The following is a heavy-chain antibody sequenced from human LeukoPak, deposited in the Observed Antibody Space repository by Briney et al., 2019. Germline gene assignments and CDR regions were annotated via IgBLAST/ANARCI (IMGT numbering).Heavy chain of an antibody. CDR1: GYTFTNYA. J-gene: IGHJ4*02. CDR2: INAGNGNT. V-gene: IGHV1-3*01. Sequence: ASVKVSCKASGYTFTNYAMHWVRQAPGQRLEWMGWINAGNGNTKYSQKFQGRVTMTSDSSISTAYMELSSLRSEDTAIYYCVRTPPNWGFDYWGQGTLVTVSS. D-gene: IGHD7-27*01. CDR3: VRTPPNWGFDY.